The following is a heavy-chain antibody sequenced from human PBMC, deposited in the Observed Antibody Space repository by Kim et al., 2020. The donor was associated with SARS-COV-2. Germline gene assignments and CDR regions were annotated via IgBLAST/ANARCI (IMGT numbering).Heavy chain of an antibody. D-gene: IGHD6-6*01. CDR2: INPNSGGT. Sequence: ASVKVSCKASGYTFTGYYMHWVRQAPGQGLEWMGWINPNSGGTNYAQKFQGWVTMTRDTSISTAYMELSRLRSDDTAVYYCARGVGSSSYYYGMDVWGQGTTVTVSS. V-gene: IGHV1-2*04. CDR3: ARGVGSSSYYYGMDV. CDR1: GYTFTGYY. J-gene: IGHJ6*02.